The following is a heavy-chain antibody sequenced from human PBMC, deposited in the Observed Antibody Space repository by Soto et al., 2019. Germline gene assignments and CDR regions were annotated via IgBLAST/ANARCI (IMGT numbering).Heavy chain of an antibody. CDR1: GGSFSGYY. CDR3: ARGEVTIFGVVSNWFDP. V-gene: IGHV4-34*01. J-gene: IGHJ5*02. Sequence: SSETLSLTCAVYGGSFSGYYWSWIRQPPGKGLEWIGEINHSGSTNYNPSLKSRVTISVDTSKNQFSLKLSSVTAADTAVYYCARGEVTIFGVVSNWFDPWGQGTLVTAPQ. CDR2: INHSGST. D-gene: IGHD3-3*01.